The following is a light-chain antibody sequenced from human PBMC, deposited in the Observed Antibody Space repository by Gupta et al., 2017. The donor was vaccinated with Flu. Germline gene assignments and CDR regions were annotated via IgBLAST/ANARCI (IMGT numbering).Light chain of an antibody. Sequence: SALTQPASVSGSPGQSVTICCSGTSNDVGKFKFLSWYQQNPGKAPKLIVFATNKRPSAVSNRFSGSKSCDTASLTISGLQAEDEADYYCCSSTGSGTYGYGTGTKVTVL. CDR3: CSSTGSGTYG. J-gene: IGLJ1*01. CDR2: ATN. CDR1: SNDVGKFKF. V-gene: IGLV2-23*01.